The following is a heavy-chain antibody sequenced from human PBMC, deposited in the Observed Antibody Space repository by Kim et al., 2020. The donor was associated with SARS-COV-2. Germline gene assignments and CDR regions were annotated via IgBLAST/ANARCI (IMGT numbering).Heavy chain of an antibody. V-gene: IGHV3-43*01. CDR2: T. CDR3: VRGMAPGYFDY. J-gene: IGHJ4*02. Sequence: TTYEDSLNGRFPISRDNRKNSLYLQMNSLGSEDTALYYCVRGMAPGYFDYWGQGTVVTVSS.